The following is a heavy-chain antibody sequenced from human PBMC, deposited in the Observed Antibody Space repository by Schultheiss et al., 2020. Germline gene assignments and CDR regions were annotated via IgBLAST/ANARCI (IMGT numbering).Heavy chain of an antibody. CDR3: TTVGRELWEVRDY. V-gene: IGHV3-15*01. D-gene: IGHD5-18*01. J-gene: IGHJ4*02. Sequence: GESLKISCAASGFTFSNAWMSWVRQAPGKGLEWVGRIKSKTDGGTTDYAAPVKGRFTISRDDSKNTLYLQMNSLKTEDTAVYYCTTVGRELWEVRDYWGQGTLVTVSS. CDR2: IKSKTDGGTT. CDR1: GFTFSNAW.